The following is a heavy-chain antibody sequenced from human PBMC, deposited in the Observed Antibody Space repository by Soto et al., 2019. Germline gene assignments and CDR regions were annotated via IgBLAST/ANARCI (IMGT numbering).Heavy chain of an antibody. CDR2: IYYSGST. CDR1: GGSISSGDYY. V-gene: IGHV4-30-4*01. CDR3: ARVTGGYCSSTSCLHFDY. J-gene: IGHJ4*02. Sequence: QVQLQESGPGLVKPSQTLSLTCTVSGGSISSGDYYWSWIRQPPGKGLEWIGYIYYSGSTYYNPSLTSRVTISVDTSKNQFSLKLSSVTAADTAVYYCARVTGGYCSSTSCLHFDYWGQGTLVTVSS. D-gene: IGHD2-2*01.